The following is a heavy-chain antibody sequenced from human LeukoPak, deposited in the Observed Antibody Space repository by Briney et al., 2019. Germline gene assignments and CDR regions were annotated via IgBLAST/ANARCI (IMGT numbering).Heavy chain of an antibody. V-gene: IGHV3-23*01. CDR2: ISDSGGST. D-gene: IGHD2-2*01. Sequence: PGGSLRLSCAASGFTFSSYAMSWVRQAPGKGLEWVSAISDSGGSTYYADSVKGRLTISRDNSKNKLYLQMNSLRAEDKAVYYCAKDLKRYCSSTSCYPFDYWGQGTLVTVSS. CDR1: GFTFSSYA. CDR3: AKDLKRYCSSTSCYPFDY. J-gene: IGHJ4*02.